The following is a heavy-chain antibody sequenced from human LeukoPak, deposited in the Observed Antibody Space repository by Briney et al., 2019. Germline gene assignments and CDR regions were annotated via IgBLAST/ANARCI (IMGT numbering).Heavy chain of an antibody. J-gene: IGHJ4*02. CDR2: IYYSGST. CDR3: ARHIGYSSSWYLDY. Sequence: SETLSLTCTVSGGSISSSYHYWGWIRQPPGKGLEWIGSIYYSGSTYYNPSLKSRATISVDTSKNQFSLKLSSVTAADTAVYYCARHIGYSSSWYLDYWGQGTLVTVSS. CDR1: GGSISSSYHY. V-gene: IGHV4-39*01. D-gene: IGHD6-13*01.